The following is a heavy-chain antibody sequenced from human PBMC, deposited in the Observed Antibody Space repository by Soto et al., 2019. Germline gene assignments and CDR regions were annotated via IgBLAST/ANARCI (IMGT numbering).Heavy chain of an antibody. V-gene: IGHV4-30-2*01. D-gene: IGHD3-3*01. CDR3: ARGPPFGR. CDR1: GGSISSGGYS. J-gene: IGHJ4*02. CDR2: IYHSGSP. Sequence: QLQLQESGSGLVKPSQTLSLTCAVSGGSISSGGYSWSWIRQPPGKGLEWIGYIYHSGSPYYNPSRKSPVPISVDRSKNQFSLKLSSVTAANTPAYYCARGPPFGRWGQATLVTVSS.